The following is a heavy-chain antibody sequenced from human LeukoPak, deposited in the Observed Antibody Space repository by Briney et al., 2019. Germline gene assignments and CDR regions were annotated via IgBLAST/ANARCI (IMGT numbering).Heavy chain of an antibody. CDR3: ARDSIAAAGTFDY. Sequence: GGSLRLSCAASGFTFSSYSMNWVRPAPGKGLEWVSSISSSSSYIYYADSVKGRFTISRDNAKNSLYLQMNSLRAEDTAVYYCARDSIAAAGTFDYWGQGTLVTVSS. V-gene: IGHV3-21*01. D-gene: IGHD6-13*01. CDR2: ISSSSSYI. J-gene: IGHJ4*02. CDR1: GFTFSSYS.